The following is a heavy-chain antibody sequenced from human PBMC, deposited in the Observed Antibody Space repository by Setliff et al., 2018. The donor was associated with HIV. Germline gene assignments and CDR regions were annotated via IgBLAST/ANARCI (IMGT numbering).Heavy chain of an antibody. CDR2: INPSGGSM. CDR3: ARAGSGSPLILFDY. Sequence: ASVKVSCKASGYTFNSNYMHWVRQAPGQGLEWMGIINPSGGSMSYAQKFQGRVTMTRDTSASTVFVELNSVRSEDTAVYYCARAGSGSPLILFDYWGQGTLVTVSS. D-gene: IGHD1-26*01. V-gene: IGHV1-46*02. CDR1: GYTFNSNY. J-gene: IGHJ4*02.